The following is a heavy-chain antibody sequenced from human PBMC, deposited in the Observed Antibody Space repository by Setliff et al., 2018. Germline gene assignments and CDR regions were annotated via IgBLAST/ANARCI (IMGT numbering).Heavy chain of an antibody. Sequence: GGSLRLSCAASGFTFSSCGMHWVRQAPGKGLEWVAVIWYDGSNKYYADAVKGRFTMSRDNSKNTLFLQMNSLRAEDTAVYYCAKDSRYGSGVSCSEPDAFDIWGQGTMVTVSS. CDR3: AKDSRYGSGVSCSEPDAFDI. D-gene: IGHD2-15*01. CDR1: GFTFSSCG. J-gene: IGHJ3*02. CDR2: IWYDGSNK. V-gene: IGHV3-33*06.